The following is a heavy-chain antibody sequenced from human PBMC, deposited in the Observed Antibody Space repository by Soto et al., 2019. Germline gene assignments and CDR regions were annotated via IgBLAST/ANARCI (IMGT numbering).Heavy chain of an antibody. CDR3: AKGTRVVVTAITFDY. Sequence: GSLRLSCAASGFTFSSYAMSWVRQAPGKGLEWVSAISGSGGSTYYADSVKGRFTISRDNSKNTLYLQMNSLRAEDTAVYYCAKGTRVVVTAITFDYWGQGTLVTVSS. D-gene: IGHD2-21*02. CDR1: GFTFSSYA. CDR2: ISGSGGST. V-gene: IGHV3-23*01. J-gene: IGHJ4*02.